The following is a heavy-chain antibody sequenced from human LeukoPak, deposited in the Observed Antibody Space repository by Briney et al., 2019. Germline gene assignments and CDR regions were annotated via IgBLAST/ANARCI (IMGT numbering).Heavy chain of an antibody. V-gene: IGHV4-59*01. CDR1: GGSISSYY. Sequence: PSETLSLTCTVSGGSISSYYWSWIRQPPGKGLEWIGYIYYSGSTNYNPSLKSRVTISVDTSKNQFSLKLSSVTAADTAVYYCARDPGGYNWNYGNWFDPWGQGTLVTVSS. CDR3: ARDPGGYNWNYGNWFDP. J-gene: IGHJ5*02. CDR2: IYYSGST. D-gene: IGHD1-7*01.